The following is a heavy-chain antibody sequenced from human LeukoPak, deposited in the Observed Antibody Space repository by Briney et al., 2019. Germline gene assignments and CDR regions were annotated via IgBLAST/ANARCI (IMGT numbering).Heavy chain of an antibody. Sequence: PSQTLSLTCAVSGGSISTGGYSLSWIRQPPGKGLERIGYIYHSGSYYYNSSLKSRVTISVERSKTEFSLKRSSVTAEDTAVYYCARVAYCGGGCYSWENAFDIWGQGTLVTVSS. V-gene: IGHV4-30-2*01. CDR1: GGSISTGGYS. CDR3: ARVAYCGGGCYSWENAFDI. J-gene: IGHJ1*01. CDR2: IYHSGSY. D-gene: IGHD2-21*02.